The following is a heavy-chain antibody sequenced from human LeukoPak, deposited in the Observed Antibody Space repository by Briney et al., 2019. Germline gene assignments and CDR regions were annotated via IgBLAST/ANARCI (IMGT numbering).Heavy chain of an antibody. CDR3: ARDVTYDSSGFAGG. CDR2: ISYDGSNK. CDR1: GFTFSSYA. V-gene: IGHV3-30-3*01. Sequence: GGSLRLSCAASGFTFSSYALHWARQAPGKGLEWVAVISYDGSNKYHADSVKGRFTISRDNAKNSLYLQMNSLRAEDTAVYYCARDVTYDSSGFAGGWGQGTLVTVSS. D-gene: IGHD3-22*01. J-gene: IGHJ4*02.